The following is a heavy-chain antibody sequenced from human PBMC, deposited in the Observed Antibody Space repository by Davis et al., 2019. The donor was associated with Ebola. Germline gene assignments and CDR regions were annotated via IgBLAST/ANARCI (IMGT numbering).Heavy chain of an antibody. CDR3: AKLRALPDFDY. V-gene: IGHV3-7*01. Sequence: PGGSLRLSCAASTFTFSTYWMTWVRQLPGRGLEWVANISPDGGHQTYVDSVKGRFTISRDNAKNSLYLQMNSLRVEDTAVYYCAKLRALPDFDYWGQGSLVIVSS. CDR1: TFTFSTYW. J-gene: IGHJ4*02. D-gene: IGHD2-21*02. CDR2: ISPDGGHQ.